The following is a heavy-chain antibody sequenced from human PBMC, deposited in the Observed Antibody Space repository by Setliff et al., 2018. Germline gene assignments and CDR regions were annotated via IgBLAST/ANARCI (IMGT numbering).Heavy chain of an antibody. V-gene: IGHV1-69*13. D-gene: IGHD2-15*01. CDR2: IIPIFGTP. Sequence: GASVKVSCKASGGMSGTYSISWVRQAPGQGLEWMGAIIPIFGTPNYAQKFQDRVTITAGVSTSTAYMELSSLRSDDTAVYYCARDGACCSGGSCYSFDYWGQGTPVTVSS. J-gene: IGHJ4*02. CDR3: ARDGACCSGGSCYSFDY. CDR1: GGMSGTYS.